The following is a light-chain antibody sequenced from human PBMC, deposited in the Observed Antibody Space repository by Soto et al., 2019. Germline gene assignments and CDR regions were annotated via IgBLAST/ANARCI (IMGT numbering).Light chain of an antibody. CDR3: QHYNSYSST. CDR1: DNINTW. Sequence: DIQMTQSPSTLSASVEDRVTISCRASDNINTWVAWYQQKPGKAPNLLIYKASTLETGVPSRFTGSGSGTEFTLTISSLEPEDFATYYCQHYNSYSSTFGQGTKVEIK. J-gene: IGKJ1*01. V-gene: IGKV1-5*03. CDR2: KAS.